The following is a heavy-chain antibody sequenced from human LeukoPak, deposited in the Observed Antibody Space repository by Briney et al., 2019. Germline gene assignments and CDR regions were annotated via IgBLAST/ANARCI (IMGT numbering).Heavy chain of an antibody. V-gene: IGHV1-8*03. J-gene: IGHJ4*02. CDR2: MNPNSGNT. CDR3: ARVQDGSYYGYFYY. D-gene: IGHD1-26*01. Sequence: WMNPNSGNTGYAQKFQRRVTITRNNTISTAYMELSSLRSEDTAVYYCARVQDGSYYGYFYYWGQGTLVTVSS.